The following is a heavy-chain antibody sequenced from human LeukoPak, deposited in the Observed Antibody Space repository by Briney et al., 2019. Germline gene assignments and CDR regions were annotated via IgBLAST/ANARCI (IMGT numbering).Heavy chain of an antibody. D-gene: IGHD2-2*02. CDR2: IRYDGSNK. CDR3: AKGSDQLLYFNWFDP. V-gene: IGHV3-30*02. J-gene: IGHJ5*02. CDR1: GFTLSSYG. Sequence: SGGSLRLSCAASGFTLSSYGMHWVRQAPGKGLEWVAFIRYDGSNKYYADSVKGRFTISRDNSKNTLYLQMNSLRAEDTAVYYCAKGSDQLLYFNWFDPWGQGTLVTVSS.